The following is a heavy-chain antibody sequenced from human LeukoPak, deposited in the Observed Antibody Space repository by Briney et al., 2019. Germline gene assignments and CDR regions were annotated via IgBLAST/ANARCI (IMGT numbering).Heavy chain of an antibody. V-gene: IGHV1-18*01. J-gene: IGHJ5*02. CDR2: ISTNNGDT. CDR3: AREGSYYNWFDP. Sequence: ASVKVSCKASGYTFSSYGIIWVRQAPGQGLEWMGWISTNNGDTKYAQKLQGRVTLTTDTSTSTVYMDLRSPTSDDTAVYYCAREGSYYNWFDPWGQGTLVTVSS. D-gene: IGHD3-10*01. CDR1: GYTFSSYG.